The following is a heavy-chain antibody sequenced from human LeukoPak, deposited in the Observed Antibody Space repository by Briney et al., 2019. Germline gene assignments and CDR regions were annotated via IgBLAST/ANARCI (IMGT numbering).Heavy chain of an antibody. CDR3: ARHPSYTSGWPLDY. V-gene: IGHV5-51*01. Sequence: GESLKISCQGSGYSFTNYWIGWVRQMPGKGLEWMGIIYLGVSDTRYSPSFQGQVTISADKSISTAYLQWSSLKASDTAIYYCARHPSYTSGWPLDYWGQGTLVTVSS. D-gene: IGHD6-19*01. CDR2: IYLGVSDT. CDR1: GYSFTNYW. J-gene: IGHJ4*02.